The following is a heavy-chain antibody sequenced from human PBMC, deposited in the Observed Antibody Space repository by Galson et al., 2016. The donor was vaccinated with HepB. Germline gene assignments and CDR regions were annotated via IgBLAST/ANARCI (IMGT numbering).Heavy chain of an antibody. D-gene: IGHD3-22*01. J-gene: IGHJ3*02. Sequence: SLRLSCAASGFTFSDYYMSWIRQAPGKGLECVSHISSSSSFTNYADSVKGRFIISRDNVKNSLYLQMNSLRAEDTAVYYCARGVGWYYYDSSGYLDAFDIWGQGTMVTVSS. V-gene: IGHV3-11*06. CDR2: ISSSSSFT. CDR1: GFTFSDYY. CDR3: ARGVGWYYYDSSGYLDAFDI.